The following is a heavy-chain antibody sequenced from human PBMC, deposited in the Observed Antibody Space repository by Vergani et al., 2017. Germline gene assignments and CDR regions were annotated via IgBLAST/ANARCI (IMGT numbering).Heavy chain of an antibody. J-gene: IGHJ6*02. V-gene: IGHV3-49*04. D-gene: IGHD6-13*01. CDR2: IWSKPYGGTT. CDR3: AKGSPGIAAAGTGLYYYYYYGMDV. Sequence: EVHLVESGGGLVQPGRSLRLSCSGSGFTLGDYAMTWVRQAPGKGLEWVAFIWSKPYGGTTEYAASVKGRFTISRDNSKNTLYLQMNSLRAEDTAVYYCAKGSPGIAAAGTGLYYYYYYGMDVWGQGTTVTVSS. CDR1: GFTLGDYA.